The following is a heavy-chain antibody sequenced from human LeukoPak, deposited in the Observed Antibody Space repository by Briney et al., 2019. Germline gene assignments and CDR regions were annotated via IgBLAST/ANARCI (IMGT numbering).Heavy chain of an antibody. V-gene: IGHV4-4*07. CDR2: IYTSGST. CDR3: ARDYYDSSGYSKYYYYYYMDV. D-gene: IGHD3-22*01. CDR1: GVSISTYH. J-gene: IGHJ6*03. Sequence: PSETLSLTCTVSGVSISTYHWSWIRQPAGKGLEWIGRIYTSGSTNYNPSLKSRVTMSVDTSKNQFSLKLSSVTAADTAVYYCARDYYDSSGYSKYYYYYYMDVWGKGTTVTVSS.